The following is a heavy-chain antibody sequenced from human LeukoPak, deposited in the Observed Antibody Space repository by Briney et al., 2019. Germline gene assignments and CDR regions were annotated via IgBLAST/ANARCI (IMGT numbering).Heavy chain of an antibody. V-gene: IGHV3-48*03. D-gene: IGHD2-15*01. CDR1: EFTFSYYE. Sequence: GGSLRLSCAASEFTFSYYEMNWVRQAPGKGLEWVSYISSSVSTIYYADSVKGRFTISRDNAKNSLYLQMNSLRAEDTAVYYCARGGYCSGGICYSYNAFDVWGQGTMVTVSS. J-gene: IGHJ3*01. CDR2: ISSSVSTI. CDR3: ARGGYCSGGICYSYNAFDV.